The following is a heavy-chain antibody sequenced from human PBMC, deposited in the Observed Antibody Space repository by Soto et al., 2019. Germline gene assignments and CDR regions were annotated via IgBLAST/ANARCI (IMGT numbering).Heavy chain of an antibody. CDR2: ISYDGSNK. CDR3: AKANPYPGIGAGGDLGGDFDY. D-gene: IGHD6-25*01. J-gene: IGHJ4*02. CDR1: GFTFSSYG. V-gene: IGHV3-30*18. Sequence: GGSLRLSCAASGFTFSSYGMHWVRQAPGKGLEWVAVISYDGSNKYYADSVKGRFTISRDNSKNTLYLQMNSLRAEDTAVYYCAKANPYPGIGAGGDLGGDFDYWGQGTLVTVSS.